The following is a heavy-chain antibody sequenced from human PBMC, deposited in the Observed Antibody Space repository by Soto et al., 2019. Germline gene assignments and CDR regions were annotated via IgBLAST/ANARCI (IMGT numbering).Heavy chain of an antibody. V-gene: IGHV3-64D*06. D-gene: IGHD6-13*01. CDR1: GFTFSSYA. Sequence: GGSLRLSCSASGFTFSSYAMHWVRQAPGKGLEYASGISSNGGTIYYADSVKGRFTISRDNSKNTLFLQMSSLRPEDTAVYYCVNGPLIAAAGLFYWGLGTLVTVPQ. J-gene: IGHJ4*02. CDR2: ISSNGGTI. CDR3: VNGPLIAAAGLFY.